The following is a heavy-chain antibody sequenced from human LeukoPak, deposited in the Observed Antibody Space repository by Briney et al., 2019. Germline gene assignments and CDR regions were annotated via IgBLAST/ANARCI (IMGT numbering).Heavy chain of an antibody. V-gene: IGHV1-2*02. D-gene: IGHD2-2*01. CDR2: INPSSGGT. J-gene: IGHJ4*02. CDR3: ARDVGEYCSSTSCYASDK. CDR1: GYTFTGYY. Sequence: ASVKVSCKASGYTFTGYYMHWVRQAPGQGLEWMGWINPSSGGTNYAQKFQGRVTMTRDTSISTAYMELNRLRSDDTAVYYCARDVGEYCSSTSCYASDKWGQGTLVTASS.